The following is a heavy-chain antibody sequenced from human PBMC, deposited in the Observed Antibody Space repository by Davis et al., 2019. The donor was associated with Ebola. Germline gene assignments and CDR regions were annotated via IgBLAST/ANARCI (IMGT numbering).Heavy chain of an antibody. Sequence: GESLKISCAAPGFTFTRYALNWVRQAPGKGLEWVSAIDASGEDTYYVDSVKDRFTTSRDDSKNTVYLEMSGLRVEDTAVYFCARAPLPVPVAGSMDVWGQGTSVTVSS. D-gene: IGHD2-2*01. CDR2: IDASGEDT. CDR3: ARAPLPVPVAGSMDV. J-gene: IGHJ6*02. V-gene: IGHV3-23*01. CDR1: GFTFTRYA.